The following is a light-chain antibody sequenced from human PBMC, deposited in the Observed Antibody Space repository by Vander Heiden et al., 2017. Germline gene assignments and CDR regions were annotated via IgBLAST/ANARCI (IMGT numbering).Light chain of an antibody. V-gene: IGLV2-11*01. CDR1: SSDVGGYTY. Sequence: QSALPQPRSVSASPALSVTISCTGTSSDVGGYTYVSWHQHHPGTAPKLMIYDVTKRPSGVPDRFSGSKSDNTASLTISGLQAEDEADYYCCSYAGSYTWVFGGGTKLTVL. CDR2: DVT. J-gene: IGLJ3*02. CDR3: CSYAGSYTWV.